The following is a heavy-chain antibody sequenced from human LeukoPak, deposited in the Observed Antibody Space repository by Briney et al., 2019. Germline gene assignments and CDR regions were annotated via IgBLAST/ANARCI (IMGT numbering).Heavy chain of an antibody. J-gene: IGHJ6*02. CDR2: IIPIFGTA. V-gene: IGHV1-69*13. D-gene: IGHD6-6*01. CDR3: ARGGANSSSWWVGDLDYYGMDV. CDR1: GYTFTGYY. Sequence: SVKVSCKASGYTFTGYYMHWVRQAPGQGLEWMGGIIPIFGTANYAQKFQGRVTITADESTSTAYMELSSLRSEDTAVYYCARGGANSSSWWVGDLDYYGMDVWGQGTTVTVSS.